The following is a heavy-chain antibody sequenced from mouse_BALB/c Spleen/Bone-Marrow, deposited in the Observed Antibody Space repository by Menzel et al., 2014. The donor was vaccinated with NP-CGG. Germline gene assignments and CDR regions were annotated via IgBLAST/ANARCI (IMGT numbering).Heavy chain of an antibody. J-gene: IGHJ4*01. CDR3: TRGSSYVGYAMDY. CDR2: IYPSDSYT. CDR1: GYTFTSNW. Sequence: VQLQQSGAELVRPGASAKLSCKASGYTFTSNWINWVKQRPGQGLEWIGNIYPSDSYTNYNQKFKDKATLTVDKSSSTAYMQLSSPTSEDSAVYYCTRGSSYVGYAMDYWGQGTSVTVSS. V-gene: IGHV1-69*02. D-gene: IGHD1-1*01.